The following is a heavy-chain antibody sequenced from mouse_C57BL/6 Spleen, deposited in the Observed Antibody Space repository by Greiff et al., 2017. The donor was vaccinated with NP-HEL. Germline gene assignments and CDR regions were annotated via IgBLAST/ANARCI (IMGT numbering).Heavy chain of an antibody. J-gene: IGHJ2*01. CDR3: ARLASLYYFDY. V-gene: IGHV5-17*01. CDR1: GFTFSDYG. D-gene: IGHD6-1*01. CDR2: ISSGSSTI. Sequence: EVMLVESGGGLVKPGGSLKLSCAASGFTFSDYGMHWVRQAPEKGLEWVAYISSGSSTIYYADTVKGRFTISRDNAKNTLFLQMTSLRSEDTAMYYCARLASLYYFDYWGQGTTLTVSS.